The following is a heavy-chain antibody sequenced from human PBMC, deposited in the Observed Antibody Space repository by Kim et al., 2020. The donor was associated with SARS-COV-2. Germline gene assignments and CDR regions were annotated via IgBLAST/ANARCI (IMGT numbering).Heavy chain of an antibody. J-gene: IGHJ4*02. CDR3: ARDPRLLLWFGELPSYYFDY. CDR2: INPSGGST. Sequence: ASVKVSCKASGYTFTSYYMHWVRQAPGQGLEWMGIINPSGGSTSYAQKFQGRVTMTRDTSTSTVYMELSSLRSEDTAVYYCARDPRLLLWFGELPSYYFDYWGQGTLVTVYS. CDR1: GYTFTSYY. V-gene: IGHV1-46*01. D-gene: IGHD3-10*01.